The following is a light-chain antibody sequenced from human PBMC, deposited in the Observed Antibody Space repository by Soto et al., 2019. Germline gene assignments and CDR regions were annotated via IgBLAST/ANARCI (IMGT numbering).Light chain of an antibody. J-gene: IGKJ1*01. V-gene: IGKV1-6*01. CDR2: AAS. CDR1: QGIRTD. CDR3: LQDYNYPLT. Sequence: AIQMTQSPSSLSASVGDRVTITCRASQGIRTDLGWYQQKPGKAPNLLIYAASSLQSGVSSRFSGSGSGTDFTLTISSLQPEDFATYYCLQDYNYPLTFGQGTKVEVK.